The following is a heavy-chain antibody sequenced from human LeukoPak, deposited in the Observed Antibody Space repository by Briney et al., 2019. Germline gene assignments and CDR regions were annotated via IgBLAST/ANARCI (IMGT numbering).Heavy chain of an antibody. CDR2: IYYSGST. J-gene: IGHJ4*02. Sequence: PSETLSLTCTVSGGSISSYYWSWIRQPPGKGLEWIGYIYYSGSTNYNPSLKSRVTISVDASKNQFSLKLSSVTAADTAVYYCARGGDYGEYYFDYWGQGTLVTVSS. V-gene: IGHV4-59*01. CDR3: ARGGDYGEYYFDY. CDR1: GGSISSYY. D-gene: IGHD4-17*01.